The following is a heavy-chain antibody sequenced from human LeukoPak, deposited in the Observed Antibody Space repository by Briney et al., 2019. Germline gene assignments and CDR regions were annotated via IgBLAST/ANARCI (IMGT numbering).Heavy chain of an antibody. V-gene: IGHV3-23*01. Sequence: GGSLRLSCAASGFTFSSYAMSWVRQAPGKGLEWVSAISGSGGSTYYADSVKGRFTISRGNSKNTLYLQMNSLRAEDTAVYYCAKSVFGVVIHYFDYWGQGTLVTVSS. D-gene: IGHD3-3*02. CDR1: GFTFSSYA. CDR3: AKSVFGVVIHYFDY. J-gene: IGHJ4*02. CDR2: ISGSGGST.